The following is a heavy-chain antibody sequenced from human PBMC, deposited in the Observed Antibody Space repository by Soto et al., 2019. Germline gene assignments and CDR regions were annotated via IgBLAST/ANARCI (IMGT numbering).Heavy chain of an antibody. D-gene: IGHD3-3*01. V-gene: IGHV1-69*13. CDR2: TIPIFGTA. J-gene: IGHJ6*02. Sequence: SVKVSCKASGGTFSSYAISWVRQAPGQGLEWMGGTIPIFGTANYAQKFQGRVTITADESTSTAYMELSSLRSEDTAVYYCAREILRDTIFGVVTGDPLFYYYYGMDVWGQGTTVTVSS. CDR1: GGTFSSYA. CDR3: AREILRDTIFGVVTGDPLFYYYYGMDV.